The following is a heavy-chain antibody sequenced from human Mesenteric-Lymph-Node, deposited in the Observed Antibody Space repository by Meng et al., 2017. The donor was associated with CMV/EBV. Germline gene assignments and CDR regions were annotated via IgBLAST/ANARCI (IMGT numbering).Heavy chain of an antibody. Sequence: ASVKVSCKASGYTFTGYYMHWVRQAPGQGLEWMEWINPNSGGTNYAQKFQGRVTMTRDTSISTAYMELSRLRSDDTAVYYCARDDFSGSGHFWSGYSGYYGMDVWGQGTTVTVSS. J-gene: IGHJ6*02. V-gene: IGHV1-2*02. CDR2: INPNSGGT. CDR3: ARDDFSGSGHFWSGYSGYYGMDV. D-gene: IGHD3-3*02. CDR1: GYTFTGYY.